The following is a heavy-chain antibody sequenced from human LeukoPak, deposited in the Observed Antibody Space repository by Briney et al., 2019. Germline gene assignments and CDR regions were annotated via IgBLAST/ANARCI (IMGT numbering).Heavy chain of an antibody. D-gene: IGHD5-18*01. CDR3: AKGNGYSYGRYYFDY. CDR1: GFTFSSYA. CDR2: ITASGGNT. V-gene: IGHV3-23*01. J-gene: IGHJ4*02. Sequence: GGSLRLSCAASGFTFSSYAMGWVRQAPGKGLEWVSAITASGGNTYYADSVKGRLTISRDNSKNTMYLQVNSLRAEDTAVYYCAKGNGYSYGRYYFDYWGQGTLVTVSS.